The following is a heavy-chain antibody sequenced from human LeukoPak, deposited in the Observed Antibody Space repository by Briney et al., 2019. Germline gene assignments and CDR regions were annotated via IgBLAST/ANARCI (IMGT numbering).Heavy chain of an antibody. CDR3: AKDGDPHSGSYHTYFYYFDY. CDR2: ISWNSGSI. CDR1: GFTFDDYA. V-gene: IGHV3-9*01. Sequence: GGSLRLSCAASGFTFDDYAMHWVRQAPGKGLEWVSGISWNSGSIGYADSVKGRFTISRDNAKNSLYLQMNSLRAEDTALYYCAKDGDPHSGSYHTYFYYFDYWGQGTLVTVSS. D-gene: IGHD1-26*01. J-gene: IGHJ4*02.